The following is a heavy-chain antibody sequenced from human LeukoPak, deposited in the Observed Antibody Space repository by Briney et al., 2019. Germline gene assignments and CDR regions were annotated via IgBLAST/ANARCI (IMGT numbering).Heavy chain of an antibody. CDR1: GFTFSSYS. V-gene: IGHV3-21*01. J-gene: IGHJ4*02. CDR3: ARDVAVAGTDFDY. D-gene: IGHD6-19*01. Sequence: GGSLRLSCAASGFTFSSYSMNWVRQAPGKGVEWVSSISSSSSYIYYADSVKGRFTISRDNAKNSLYLQMNSLRAEDTAVYYCARDVAVAGTDFDYWGQGTLVTVSS. CDR2: ISSSSSYI.